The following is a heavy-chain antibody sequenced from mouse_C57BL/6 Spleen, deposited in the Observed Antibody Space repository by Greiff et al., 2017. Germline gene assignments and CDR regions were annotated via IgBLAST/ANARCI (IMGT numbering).Heavy chain of an antibody. CDR2: IWGGGST. Sequence: VKLQEFGPGLVAPSQSLSITCTVSGFPFTSLCVDWVRQPPGKGLEWLGVIWGGGSTNYNSALMSRLSISKDNSKSQVFLKMNSLQTDDTAMYYCARHADYDSSYWFAYWGQGTLVTVSA. J-gene: IGHJ3*01. CDR3: ARHADYDSSYWFAY. V-gene: IGHV2-9*01. CDR1: GFPFTSLC. D-gene: IGHD1-1*01.